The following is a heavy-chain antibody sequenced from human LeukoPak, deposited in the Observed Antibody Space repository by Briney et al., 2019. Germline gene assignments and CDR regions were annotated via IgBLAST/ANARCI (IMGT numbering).Heavy chain of an antibody. J-gene: IGHJ4*02. V-gene: IGHV1-18*01. CDR1: GYSFTNYG. CDR3: ARDFLAGIGYGDY. Sequence: ASVNVSCKTSGYSFTNYGISWVRQAPGQGLEWMGWINTYNGNTDYIQKLQGRVTMTTDTSTSTAYMELRSLTSDDTAVYYCARDFLAGIGYGDYWGQGTLVAVSS. CDR2: INTYNGNT. D-gene: IGHD6-19*01.